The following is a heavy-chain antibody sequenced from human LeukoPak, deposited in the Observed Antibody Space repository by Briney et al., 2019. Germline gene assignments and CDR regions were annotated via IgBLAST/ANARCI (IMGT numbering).Heavy chain of an antibody. J-gene: IGHJ5*02. CDR3: ARGEYSSSSGEHDWFDP. D-gene: IGHD6-6*01. V-gene: IGHV4-30-2*01. Sequence: KTSQTLSLTCTVSGGSISSGGYYWSWIRQPPGKGLEWIGYIYHSGSTYYNPSLKSRVTIPVDRSKNQFSLKLSSVTAADTAVYYCARGEYSSSSGEHDWFDPWGQGTLVTVSS. CDR2: IYHSGST. CDR1: GGSISSGGYY.